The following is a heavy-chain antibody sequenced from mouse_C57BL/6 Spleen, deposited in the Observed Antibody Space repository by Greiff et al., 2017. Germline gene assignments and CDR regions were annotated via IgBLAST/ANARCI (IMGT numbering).Heavy chain of an antibody. CDR2: IYPGDGDT. CDR3: ARSPMITLDY. J-gene: IGHJ2*01. V-gene: IGHV1-82*01. CDR1: GYAFSSSW. D-gene: IGHD2-4*01. Sequence: QVQLKESGPELVKPGASVKISCKASGYAFSSSWMNWVKQRPGKGLEWIGRIYPGDGDTNYNGKFKGKATLTADNSSSTAYMQLSSLTSEDSAVYFCARSPMITLDYWGQGTTLTVSS.